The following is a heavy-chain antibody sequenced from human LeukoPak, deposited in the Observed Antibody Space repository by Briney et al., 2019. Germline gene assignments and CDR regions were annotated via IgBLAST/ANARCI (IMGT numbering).Heavy chain of an antibody. CDR2: IFSDGGT. Sequence: GGSLRLSCAGSGFIFSDFYMSWVRQAPGKGLEWVSVIFSDGGTYYSDYVKGRFTISRDYSKNTLYLQMSSLRVEDTAVYYCARDSKGPAFWGQGTLVTVSS. CDR1: GFIFSDFY. J-gene: IGHJ4*02. CDR3: ARDSKGPAF. V-gene: IGHV3-53*01. D-gene: IGHD2-15*01.